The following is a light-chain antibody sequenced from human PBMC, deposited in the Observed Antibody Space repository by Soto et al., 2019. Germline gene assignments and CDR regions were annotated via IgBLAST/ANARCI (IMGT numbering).Light chain of an antibody. V-gene: IGKV3-11*01. J-gene: IGKJ5*01. CDR1: RDVSSY. CDR3: QQRSNWPPIT. Sequence: ELLLTQSPATLSLSPGERVTLSCRASRDVSSYLAWYQQRPGQAPRLLIHDASKRATDVPARFSGSGFGTDFTLTISSLEPEDFGVYYCQQRSNWPPITFGQGTRLEIK. CDR2: DAS.